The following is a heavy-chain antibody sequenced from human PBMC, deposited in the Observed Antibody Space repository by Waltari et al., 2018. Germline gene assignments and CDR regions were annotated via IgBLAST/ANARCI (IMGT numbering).Heavy chain of an antibody. D-gene: IGHD2-2*01. CDR2: IYHSGTT. Sequence: QVQLQQWGAGLLKPSETLSLTCAVYDGSLSNYYWIWIRQPPGKGLEWIGQIYHSGTTDYNPSLKSRVTISVDTSKNQFSLQLRSVTAADTAVYYCARDEGYCSDTSCYGADFDSWGQGILVTVSS. CDR3: ARDEGYCSDTSCYGADFDS. V-gene: IGHV4-34*01. CDR1: DGSLSNYY. J-gene: IGHJ4*02.